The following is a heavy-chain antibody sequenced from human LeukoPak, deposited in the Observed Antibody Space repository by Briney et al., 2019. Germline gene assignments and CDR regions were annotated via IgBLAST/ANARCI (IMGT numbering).Heavy chain of an antibody. Sequence: ASVKVSCKASGYTFTSYDINWVRQATGQGLEWMGWMNPNSGNTGYAQKFQGRVTITRNTSISTAYMELSSLRSEDMAAYYCARGRLDNYYGSGSYYVTRSNYYMDVWGKGTTVTVSS. CDR1: GYTFTSYD. CDR3: ARGRLDNYYGSGSYYVTRSNYYMDV. V-gene: IGHV1-8*03. CDR2: MNPNSGNT. J-gene: IGHJ6*03. D-gene: IGHD3-10*01.